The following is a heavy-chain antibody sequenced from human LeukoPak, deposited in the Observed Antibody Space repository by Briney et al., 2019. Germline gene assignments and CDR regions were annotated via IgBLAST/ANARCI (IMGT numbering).Heavy chain of an antibody. J-gene: IGHJ4*02. CDR3: TTKTAIYGSGNSPSDY. D-gene: IGHD3-10*01. CDR2: IKSKTDGGTT. Sequence: KSGGSLRLSCAASRFTFSNAWMSWVRQAPGKGLEWVGRIKSKTDGGTTDYAAPVKGRFTISRDDSKNTLYLQMNSLKTEDTAVYYCTTKTAIYGSGNSPSDYWGQGTLVTVSS. V-gene: IGHV3-15*01. CDR1: RFTFSNAW.